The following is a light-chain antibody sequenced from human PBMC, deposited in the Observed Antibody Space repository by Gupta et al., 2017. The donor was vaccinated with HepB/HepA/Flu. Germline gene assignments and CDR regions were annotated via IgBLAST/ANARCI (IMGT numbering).Light chain of an antibody. J-gene: IGKJ1*01. Sequence: EIVLTQSPATLSLSPGERATLSCRASQSVSSYLAWYQQKPGQAPRLLIYAASNRATGIPARFSGSASGTDFTLTISILDPEDFAIYYCQRGSNWPRTFGQGTKLEMK. V-gene: IGKV3-11*01. CDR1: QSVSSY. CDR3: QRGSNWPRT. CDR2: AAS.